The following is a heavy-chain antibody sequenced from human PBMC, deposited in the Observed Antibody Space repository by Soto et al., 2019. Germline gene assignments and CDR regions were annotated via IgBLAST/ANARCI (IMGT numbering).Heavy chain of an antibody. CDR3: AKALSLAKGECVSTSGRIVDY. D-gene: IGHD2-2*01. V-gene: IGHV3-23*01. CDR2: ISGSGGST. CDR1: GFTFSSYA. Sequence: GGSLRLSCAASGFTFSSYAMSWVRQAPGKGLEWVSAISGSGGSTYYADSVKGRFTISRDNSKNTLYLQMNSLRAEDTAVYYCAKALSLAKGECVSTSGRIVDYWGQGTLVTVSS. J-gene: IGHJ4*02.